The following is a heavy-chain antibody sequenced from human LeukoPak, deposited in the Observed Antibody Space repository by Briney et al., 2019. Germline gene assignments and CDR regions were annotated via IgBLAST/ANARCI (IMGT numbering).Heavy chain of an antibody. CDR1: GGSISSSSYY. D-gene: IGHD4-17*01. CDR2: IYYSGST. J-gene: IGHJ4*02. V-gene: IGHV4-39*01. Sequence: SETLSLTCTVSGGSISSSSYYWGWIRQPPGKGLEWIGSIYYSGSTYYNPSLKSRVTISVDTSKNQFSLKLSSVTAADTAVYYCAGGVMTTVILETYYFDYWGQGTLVTVSS. CDR3: AGGVMTTVILETYYFDY.